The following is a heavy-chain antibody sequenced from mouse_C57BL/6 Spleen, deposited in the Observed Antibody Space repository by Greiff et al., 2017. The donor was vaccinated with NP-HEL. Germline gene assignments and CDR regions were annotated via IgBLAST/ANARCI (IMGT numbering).Heavy chain of an antibody. Sequence: EVQLMESGGGLVQPGGSLKLSCAASGFTFSDYGMAWVRQAPRKGPEWVAFISNLAYSIYYADTVTGRFTISRENAKNTLYLEMSSLRSEDTAMYYCERQTTVVRGAMDYWGQGTSVTVSS. CDR2: ISNLAYSI. CDR3: ERQTTVVRGAMDY. D-gene: IGHD1-1*01. CDR1: GFTFSDYG. V-gene: IGHV5-15*01. J-gene: IGHJ4*01.